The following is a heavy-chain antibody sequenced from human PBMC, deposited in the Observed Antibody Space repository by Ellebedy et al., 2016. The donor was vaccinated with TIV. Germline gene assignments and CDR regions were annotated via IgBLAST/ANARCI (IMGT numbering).Heavy chain of an antibody. CDR2: INHSGST. CDR3: ARGALSLIRGNGY. V-gene: IGHV4-34*01. Sequence: SETLSLXXGVFGGSFSGYYWSWIRQAPGKGLEWVGEINHSGSTKYNPSLKSRVTISMDTSKNHFSLNLNSVTAADTAVYYCARGALSLIRGNGYWGQGTLVIVSS. D-gene: IGHD3-10*01. J-gene: IGHJ4*02. CDR1: GGSFSGYY.